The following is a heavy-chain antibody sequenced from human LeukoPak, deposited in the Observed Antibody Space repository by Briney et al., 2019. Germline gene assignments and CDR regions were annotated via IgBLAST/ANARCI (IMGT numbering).Heavy chain of an antibody. CDR3: ARDSYSGAFDI. V-gene: IGHV3-7*01. CDR1: GFTFSSYW. Sequence: HPGGSLRLSCAASGFTFSSYWMSWVRQAPGKGREWVANIKQDGSEKYYVDSVKGRFTISRDNAKNSLYLQMNSLRAEDTAVYYCARDSYSGAFDIWGQGTMVTVSS. D-gene: IGHD2-21*01. J-gene: IGHJ3*02. CDR2: IKQDGSEK.